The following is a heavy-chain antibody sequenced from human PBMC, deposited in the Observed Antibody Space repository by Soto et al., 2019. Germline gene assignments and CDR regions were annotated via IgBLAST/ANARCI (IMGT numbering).Heavy chain of an antibody. J-gene: IGHJ4*02. Sequence: EVQLVESGGGLVKPGGSLRLSCAASGFSFNFYNMNWVRQAPGKGLEWVSSISGSSNYIFYADSVKGRFTISRDNAKNSLYLQMNSLRAAGTAVYYCANGNINPFDHWGQGTLVTVSS. CDR3: ANGNINPFDH. CDR1: GFSFNFYN. D-gene: IGHD1-1*01. CDR2: ISGSSNYI. V-gene: IGHV3-21*01.